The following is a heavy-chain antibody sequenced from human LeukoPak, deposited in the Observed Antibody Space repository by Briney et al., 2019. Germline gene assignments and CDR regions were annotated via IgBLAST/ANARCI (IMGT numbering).Heavy chain of an antibody. V-gene: IGHV3-74*01. CDR2: INTDGSST. CDR3: ARPDTAMVTWFDP. J-gene: IGHJ5*02. CDR1: GFTFSSHW. D-gene: IGHD5-18*01. Sequence: GGSLRLSCAASGFTFSSHWMHWVRQVPGKGLVWVSRINTDGSSTSYADSVKGRFTISRDNAKNTLYLQTNSLRAEDTAVYYCARPDTAMVTWFDPWGQGTLVTVSS.